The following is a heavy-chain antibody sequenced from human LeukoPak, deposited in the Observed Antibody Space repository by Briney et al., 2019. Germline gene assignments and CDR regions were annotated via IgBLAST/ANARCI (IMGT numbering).Heavy chain of an antibody. CDR1: GYTFTGYY. CDR2: INPNSGGT. V-gene: IGHV1-2*02. CDR3: ARSRSYYDSSGYYYFDY. D-gene: IGHD3-22*01. Sequence: ASVKVSCKASGYTFTGYYMHWVRQAPGQGLEWMGWINPNSGGTNYAQKFQGRVTMTRDTSISTAYMELSRLRSDDTAVYYCARSRSYYDSSGYYYFDYWAREPWSPSPQ. J-gene: IGHJ4*02.